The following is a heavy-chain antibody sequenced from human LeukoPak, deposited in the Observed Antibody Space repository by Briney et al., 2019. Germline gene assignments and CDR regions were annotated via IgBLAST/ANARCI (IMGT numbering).Heavy chain of an antibody. D-gene: IGHD1-26*01. CDR2: ISGSGGST. CDR1: GFTFSNYA. Sequence: GGSLRLSCAASGFTFSNYAMNWVRQAPGGGLEWVSAISGSGGSTYYADSVKGRFTISRDNSKNTLYLQMNSLRAEDTAVYYCAKDLAGSGSYSFDYWGQGTLVTVSS. J-gene: IGHJ4*02. CDR3: AKDLAGSGSYSFDY. V-gene: IGHV3-23*01.